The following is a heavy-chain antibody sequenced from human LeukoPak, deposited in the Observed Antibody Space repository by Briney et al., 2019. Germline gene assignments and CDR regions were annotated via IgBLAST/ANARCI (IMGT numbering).Heavy chain of an antibody. V-gene: IGHV3-33*06. J-gene: IGHJ4*02. CDR3: AKSSQKGYCSSVTCYLDS. Sequence: PGRSLRLSCAASGFTFSTYGIHWVRQAPGKGLEWGALIWFDGSNKYFVDSVKGRFTISRDNSNNTVYLQMNSLRAEDTAVYYCAKSSQKGYCSSVTCYLDSWGQGTLVTVSS. D-gene: IGHD2-2*01. CDR1: GFTFSTYG. CDR2: IWFDGSNK.